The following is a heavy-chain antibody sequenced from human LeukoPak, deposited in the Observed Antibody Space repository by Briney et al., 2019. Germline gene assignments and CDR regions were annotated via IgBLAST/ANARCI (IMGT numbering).Heavy chain of an antibody. CDR3: AKGRRLLPPAYSPIPHGMDV. J-gene: IGHJ6*02. V-gene: IGHV3-30*18. Sequence: GGSLRLSCAASGFTFNSYGMHWVRQAPGKGLEWVAVISYDGSNKYYADFVKGRFTISRDNSKNTLSLQMNGLIPEDTAVYYCAKGRRLLPPAYSPIPHGMDVWGQGTTVTVSS. CDR1: GFTFNSYG. D-gene: IGHD3-22*01. CDR2: ISYDGSNK.